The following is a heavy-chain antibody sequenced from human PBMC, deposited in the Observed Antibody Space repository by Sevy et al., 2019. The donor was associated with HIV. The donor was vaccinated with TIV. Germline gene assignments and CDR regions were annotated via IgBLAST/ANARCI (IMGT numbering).Heavy chain of an antibody. CDR2: IYQSGST. CDR3: AGHSHGSGTYYVPFDY. Sequence: SETLSLTCAISGYSITSGYYWGWIRQPPGKGLEWIGSIYQSGSTHYNPSLKSRVTMSVDTSKNQFSLKLSSVTAADTAVYYCAGHSHGSGTYYVPFDYWGQGTLVTVSS. D-gene: IGHD3-10*01. J-gene: IGHJ4*02. CDR1: GYSITSGYY. V-gene: IGHV4-38-2*01.